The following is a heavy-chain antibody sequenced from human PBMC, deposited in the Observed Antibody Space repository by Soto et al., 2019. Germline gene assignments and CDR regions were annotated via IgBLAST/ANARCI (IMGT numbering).Heavy chain of an antibody. V-gene: IGHV1-2*02. Sequence: GASVKVSCKASGYTFTGYYMHWVRQAPGQGLEWMGWINPNSGGTNYAQKFQGRVTMTRDTSISTAYMELSRLRSDDTAVYYCARDLSGGSCYSCPYYFDYWGQGTLVTVSS. CDR2: INPNSGGT. J-gene: IGHJ4*02. CDR1: GYTFTGYY. CDR3: ARDLSGGSCYSCPYYFDY. D-gene: IGHD2-15*01.